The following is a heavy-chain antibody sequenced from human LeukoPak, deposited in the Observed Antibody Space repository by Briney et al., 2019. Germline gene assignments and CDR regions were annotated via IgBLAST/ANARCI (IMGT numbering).Heavy chain of an antibody. CDR1: GGSITSYY. D-gene: IGHD1-14*01. CDR3: ARASTTFDD. CDR2: VSDGGRT. J-gene: IGHJ4*02. Sequence: SETLSLTCSVSGGSITSYYWSWIRQPPGKGLEWIGHVSDGGRTNYSPSLRSRVSISVDTSKNRFSLKLNSVTAADTAVYFCARASTTFDDWGQGTLVTVSS. V-gene: IGHV4-59*01.